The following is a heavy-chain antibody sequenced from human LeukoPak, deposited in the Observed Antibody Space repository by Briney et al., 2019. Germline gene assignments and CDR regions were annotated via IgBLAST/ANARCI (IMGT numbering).Heavy chain of an antibody. J-gene: IGHJ5*02. CDR2: IYWNDDK. CDR1: GFSLSTSGVG. D-gene: IGHD5-24*01. CDR3: AHRKQRDGYNLNWFDP. V-gene: IGHV2-5*01. Sequence: SGPTLVNPTQTLTLTCTFSGFSLSTSGVGVGWIRQPPGKALEWLALIYWNDDKRYSPSLKSRRTITKDTSKNQVVLTMPNIDPGDTATYYCAHRKQRDGYNLNWFDPWGQGTLGTVSS.